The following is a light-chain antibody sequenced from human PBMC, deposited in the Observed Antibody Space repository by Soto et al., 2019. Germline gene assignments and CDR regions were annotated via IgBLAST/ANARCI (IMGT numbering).Light chain of an antibody. CDR1: SGSIAGNF. V-gene: IGLV6-57*04. Sequence: NFMLTQPHSVSESPGKTVTISCTRNSGSIAGNFVQWYQQRPCSAPAPVIYEHNQRPSGVPDRFSGSIDTSSNSASLTISGLRTEDEADYFCQSYDLITVVFGGGTKLTVL. J-gene: IGLJ2*01. CDR2: EHN. CDR3: QSYDLITVV.